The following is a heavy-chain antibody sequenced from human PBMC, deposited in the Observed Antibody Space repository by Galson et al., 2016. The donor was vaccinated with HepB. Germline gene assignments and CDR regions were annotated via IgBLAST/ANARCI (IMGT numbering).Heavy chain of an antibody. D-gene: IGHD3-10*01. CDR3: ATSAGAGYYGSGHYLDY. Sequence: SLRLSRAASGFTVSSNYMTWVRHTPGKGLEWVSILYGGGSAYYAGSVKGRFTISRDSSSNTLFLQMNSLRAEDTAVYYCATSAGAGYYGSGHYLDYWGQGTLVSVSS. J-gene: IGHJ4*02. V-gene: IGHV3-53*01. CDR2: LYGGGSA. CDR1: GFTVSSNY.